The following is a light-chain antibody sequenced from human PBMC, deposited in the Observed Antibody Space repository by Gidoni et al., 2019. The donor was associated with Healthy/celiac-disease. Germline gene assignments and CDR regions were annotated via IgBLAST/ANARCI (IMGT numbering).Light chain of an antibody. V-gene: IGKV1-39*01. Sequence: DIQMTHSPSSLSASVGDRVTITCRASQSISSYLTWYQQKPGKAPKLLSYAASSLQSGVPSRFSGSGSGTDFTLTIRSLKPEDFATYYCQQSYSTPPLTFGPGTKVEIK. CDR3: QQSYSTPPLT. J-gene: IGKJ3*01. CDR2: AAS. CDR1: QSISSY.